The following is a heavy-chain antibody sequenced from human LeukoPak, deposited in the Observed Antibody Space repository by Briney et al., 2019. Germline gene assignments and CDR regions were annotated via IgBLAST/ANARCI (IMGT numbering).Heavy chain of an antibody. Sequence: GGSLRLSCAASGFTFTSYAMHWVRQAPGKGLEWVALISDDGSSKHYADSVKGRFTISRDNSRNTLYLQMNSLRAEDTSVYYCVRVTGGDDYIWGSYRYWGQGTLVTVSS. CDR3: VRVTGGDDYIWGSYRY. CDR2: ISDDGSSK. V-gene: IGHV3-30-3*01. CDR1: GFTFTSYA. J-gene: IGHJ4*02. D-gene: IGHD3-16*02.